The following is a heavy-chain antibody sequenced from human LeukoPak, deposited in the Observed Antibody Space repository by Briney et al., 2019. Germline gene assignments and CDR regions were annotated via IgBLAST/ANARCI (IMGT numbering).Heavy chain of an antibody. D-gene: IGHD1-26*01. CDR2: ISYDGRHQ. J-gene: IGHJ4*02. CDR1: GFTFSHYA. Sequence: GRSLRLFCAASGFTFSHYAMHGVRQAPGKGLEWVAVISYDGRHQYSADSVKGRLTISRDNSRHTLFLQMNSLRPEDTAVYYCARARNGTLKYWGQGTLVTVSS. V-gene: IGHV3-30*01. CDR3: ARARNGTLKY.